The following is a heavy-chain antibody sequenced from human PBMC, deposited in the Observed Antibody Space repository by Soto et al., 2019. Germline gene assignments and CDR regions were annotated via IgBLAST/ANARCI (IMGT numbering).Heavy chain of an antibody. CDR2: IYPGDSDT. V-gene: IGHV5-51*01. D-gene: IGHD6-13*01. CDR3: ARTSAAGKYYYGMDV. CDR1: GYSFTTYW. J-gene: IGHJ6*02. Sequence: GESLKISCKGSGYSFTTYWIAWVRQMPGKGLEWMGIIYPGDSDTRYSPSFQGQVTISVDKSISTVYLQWSSLMVSDSAMYYFARTSAAGKYYYGMDVWGQGTTVTVSS.